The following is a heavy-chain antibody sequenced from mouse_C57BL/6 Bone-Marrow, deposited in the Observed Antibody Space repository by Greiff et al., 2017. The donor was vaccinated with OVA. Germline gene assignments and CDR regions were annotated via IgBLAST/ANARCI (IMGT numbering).Heavy chain of an antibody. CDR1: GYSITSGYY. CDR3: AREGGPHFDY. J-gene: IGHJ2*01. V-gene: IGHV3-6*01. CDR2: ISYDGSN. Sequence: EVQRVESGPGLVKPSQSLSLTCSVTGYSITSGYYWNWIRQFPGNKLEWMGYISYDGSNNYNPSLKNRISITRDTSKNQFFLKLNSVTTEDTATYYCAREGGPHFDYWGQGTTLTVSS.